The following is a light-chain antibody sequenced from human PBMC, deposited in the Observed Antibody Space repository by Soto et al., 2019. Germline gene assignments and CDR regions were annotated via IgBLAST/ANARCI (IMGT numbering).Light chain of an antibody. CDR3: SSYAGSNNLV. Sequence: QSALTQPPSASGSPGQSVTLSCTGTSSDVGGYNYVSWYQQHPGKAPKLMIYDVNKRPSGVPDRFSGSKSGNTASLTVSGLQAEDEADYYCSSYAGSNNLVFGGGTKVTVL. CDR2: DVN. V-gene: IGLV2-8*01. CDR1: SSDVGGYNY. J-gene: IGLJ2*01.